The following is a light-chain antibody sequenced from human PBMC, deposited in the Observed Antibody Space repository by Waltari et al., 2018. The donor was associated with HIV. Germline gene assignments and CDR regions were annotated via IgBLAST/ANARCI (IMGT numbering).Light chain of an antibody. Sequence: SVLTQPPSVSGAPGQRVTISCTRNSSHIRAGSALHWSQQLPGTAPKLLIYGSSNRPSGVPDRCSGSKSGTSASLAITGLQAEDEADYYCQSYDSSLSDVVFGGGTKLTVL. J-gene: IGLJ2*01. CDR2: GSS. CDR3: QSYDSSLSDVV. V-gene: IGLV1-40*01. CDR1: SSHIRAGSA.